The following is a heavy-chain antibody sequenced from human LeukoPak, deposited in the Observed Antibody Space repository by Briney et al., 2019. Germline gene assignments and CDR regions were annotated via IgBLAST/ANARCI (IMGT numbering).Heavy chain of an antibody. CDR3: AKDRQYGDYGGGDFFDS. V-gene: IGHV3-43D*03. CDR1: GFTFDDYA. Sequence: GGSLRLSCAASGFTFDDYAMHWVRQAPGKGLQWISSINWVGDTSSYADSVKGRFTVSRDNTKGSLYLQMHSLRSKDTALYYCAKDRQYGDYGGGDFFDSWGQGTLVTVSS. CDR2: INWVGDTS. D-gene: IGHD4-17*01. J-gene: IGHJ4*02.